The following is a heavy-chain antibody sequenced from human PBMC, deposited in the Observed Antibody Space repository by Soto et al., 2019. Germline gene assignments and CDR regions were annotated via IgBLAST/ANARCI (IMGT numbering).Heavy chain of an antibody. CDR2: IYYSGST. J-gene: IGHJ6*04. CDR3: SRGSGRDCYFYYGMDV. CDR1: GVSISSGGYY. D-gene: IGHD3-3*01. V-gene: IGHV4-31*11. Sequence: SETLSLTCAGSGVSISSGGYYWSWIRQHPGKGLEWIGYIYYSGSTSYNPSLKSRVTISVDSSKNQFSLRLSSVTAAGMAVYYCSRGSGRDCYFYYGMDVGGRGTRATSSS.